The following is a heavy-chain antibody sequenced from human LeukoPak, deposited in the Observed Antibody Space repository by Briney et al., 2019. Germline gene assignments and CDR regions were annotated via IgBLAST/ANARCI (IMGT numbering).Heavy chain of an antibody. CDR3: ARPLGYCSSTSCYGEAFDI. D-gene: IGHD2-2*01. J-gene: IGHJ3*02. V-gene: IGHV1-2*02. CDR1: GYTFTGYY. Sequence: ASVKVSCKASGYTFTGYYMHWVRQAPGQGLEWMGWINPNSGGTNYAQKFQGRVTMTRDTSISTAYVELSRLRSDDTAVYYCARPLGYCSSTSCYGEAFDIWGQGTMVTVSS. CDR2: INPNSGGT.